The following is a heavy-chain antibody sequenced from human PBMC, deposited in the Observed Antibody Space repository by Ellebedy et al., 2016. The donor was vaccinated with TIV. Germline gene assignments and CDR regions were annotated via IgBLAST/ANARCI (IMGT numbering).Heavy chain of an antibody. V-gene: IGHV1-46*01. D-gene: IGHD2-2*01. CDR1: GYSFTTYY. J-gene: IGHJ4*02. Sequence: ASVKVSCXASGYSFTTYYMHWVRQAPGQGFEWMGIINPSGGSTTYAEKFQGRVTMTRDTSTSTVYMELSSLRSEDTAVYYCARRGGCSGSSCSLDYWGQGTLVTVSS. CDR2: INPSGGST. CDR3: ARRGGCSGSSCSLDY.